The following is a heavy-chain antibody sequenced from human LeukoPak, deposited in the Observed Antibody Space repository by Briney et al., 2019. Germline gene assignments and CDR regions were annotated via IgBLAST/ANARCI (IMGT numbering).Heavy chain of an antibody. Sequence: GASVKVSCKASGYTFTGYYMHWVRQAPGQGLEWMGWINPNSGGTNYAQKFQGRVTMTRDTSISTAYMELSRLRSDDTAVYYCARDLGDCSSTCCSPYNWFDPWGQGTLVTVSS. CDR3: ARDLGDCSSTCCSPYNWFDP. CDR2: INPNSGGT. CDR1: GYTFTGYY. D-gene: IGHD2-2*01. J-gene: IGHJ5*02. V-gene: IGHV1-2*02.